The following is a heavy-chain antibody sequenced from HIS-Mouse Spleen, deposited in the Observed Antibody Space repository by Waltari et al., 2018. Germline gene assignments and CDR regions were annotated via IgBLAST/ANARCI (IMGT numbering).Heavy chain of an antibody. CDR1: GYTFPGSY. J-gene: IGHJ4*02. CDR2: INPNSGGT. D-gene: IGHD6-6*01. V-gene: IGHV1-2*02. Sequence: QVQLVQSGAEVKQPGASVKVPFKALGYTFPGSYMHWVRQAPGQGLEWMGWINPNSGGTNYAQKFQGRVTMTRDTSISTAYMELSRLRSDDTAVYYCARVYSSSWRGFDYWGQGTLVTVSS. CDR3: ARVYSSSWRGFDY.